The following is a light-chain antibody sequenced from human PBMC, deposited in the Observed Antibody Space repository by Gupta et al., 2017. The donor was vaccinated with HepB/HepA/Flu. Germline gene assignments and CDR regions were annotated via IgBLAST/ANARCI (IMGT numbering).Light chain of an antibody. CDR1: LSVLYSSNNKNY. Sequence: DIVMTQSPDSLAVSPGERATINCKSSLSVLYSSNNKNYLAWYQQKPGQPPKLLIYWASTRESGVLDRFSGSGSGTDFTLTISSLQAEDVAVYYCQQYYSTPLTFGGWTKVEIK. CDR3: QQYYSTPLT. V-gene: IGKV4-1*01. CDR2: WAS. J-gene: IGKJ4*01.